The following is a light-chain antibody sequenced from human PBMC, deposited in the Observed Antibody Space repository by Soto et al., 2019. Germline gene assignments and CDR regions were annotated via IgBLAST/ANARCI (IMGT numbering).Light chain of an antibody. V-gene: IGLV2-8*01. CDR1: SSDVGNYNY. CDR2: EVS. CDR3: SSYAGSNIYV. Sequence: QSALTQPPSASGSPGQSVTISCTGTSSDVGNYNYVSWYQQHPGEAPKLMISEVSKRPSGVPDRFSGSKSGNTASLTVSGLQAEDEADYYCSSYAGSNIYVFGTGTKLTVL. J-gene: IGLJ1*01.